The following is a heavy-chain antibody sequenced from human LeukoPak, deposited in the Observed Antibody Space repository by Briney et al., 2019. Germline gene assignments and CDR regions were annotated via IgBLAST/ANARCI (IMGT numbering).Heavy chain of an antibody. CDR1: GGSISSGDYY. CDR3: ARESSGWLYYFDY. J-gene: IGHJ4*02. D-gene: IGHD6-19*01. V-gene: IGHV4-61*08. CDR2: IYNSGST. Sequence: PSQTLSLTCTVSGGSISSGDYYWSWIRQPPGKGLEWIGYIYNSGSTNSNPSLKSRVTISVDTSKNQFSLRLSAVTAADTAVYYCARESSGWLYYFDYWGQGTLVTVSS.